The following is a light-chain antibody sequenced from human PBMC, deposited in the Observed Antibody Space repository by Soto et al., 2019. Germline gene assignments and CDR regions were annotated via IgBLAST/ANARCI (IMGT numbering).Light chain of an antibody. CDR3: QQYNNWPPIT. CDR2: AAS. CDR1: QTVSRN. Sequence: EIVMTQSPVTLSVSPGEGATLSCRASQTVSRNLAWYQQKPGRAPRLLIYAASTRATGVPARFSGSGSGTEFTLTISSLQSEDFAVYYCQQYNNWPPITFGQGTKVDIK. J-gene: IGKJ1*01. V-gene: IGKV3-15*01.